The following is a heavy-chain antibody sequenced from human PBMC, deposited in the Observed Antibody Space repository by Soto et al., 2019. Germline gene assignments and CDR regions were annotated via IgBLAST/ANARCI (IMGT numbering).Heavy chain of an antibody. Sequence: ASVKFSCTASGYAFTNFGVTWVRQAPGQGLEWMGWISAKNGNTNFAQKFRGRVTMTTDTSTSTVYMELRSLKPDDSAVYYCAREPPETPPDYWGQGTLVTVSS. J-gene: IGHJ4*02. CDR2: ISAKNGNT. V-gene: IGHV1-18*01. CDR3: AREPPETPPDY. CDR1: GYAFTNFG.